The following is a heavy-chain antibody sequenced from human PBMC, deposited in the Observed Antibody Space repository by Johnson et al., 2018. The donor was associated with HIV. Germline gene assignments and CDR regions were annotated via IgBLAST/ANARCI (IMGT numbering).Heavy chain of an antibody. CDR3: AKMSRGRQDAFDI. Sequence: HVQLVESGGGVVQPGRSLRLSCAASGFTFSNYGMHWVRQAPGKGLELVAFIRYDGSNKYYGDSVKGRFTISRDNSKNTLYVQMNSLRVEDTAVYYCAKMSRGRQDAFDIWGQGAMVSVSA. V-gene: IGHV3-30*02. CDR2: IRYDGSNK. J-gene: IGHJ3*02. D-gene: IGHD3-16*01. CDR1: GFTFSNYG.